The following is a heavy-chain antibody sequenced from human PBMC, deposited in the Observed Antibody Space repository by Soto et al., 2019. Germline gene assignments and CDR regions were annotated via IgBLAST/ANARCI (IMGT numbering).Heavy chain of an antibody. CDR3: ATYRPSYSREFWVWFDP. V-gene: IGHV1-24*01. CDR1: GYTLTELS. D-gene: IGHD3-22*01. Sequence: GASVKVSCKVSGYTLTELSMHWVRQAPGKGLEWMGGFDPEDGETIYAQKFQGRVTMTEDTSTDTAYMELSSLRSEGTAVYYCATYRPSYSREFWVWFDPWGQGTLVTVSS. CDR2: FDPEDGET. J-gene: IGHJ5*02.